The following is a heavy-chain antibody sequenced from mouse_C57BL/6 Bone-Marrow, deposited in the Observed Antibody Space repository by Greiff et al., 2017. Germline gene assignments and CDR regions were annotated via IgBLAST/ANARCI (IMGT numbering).Heavy chain of an antibody. J-gene: IGHJ2*01. CDR3: TPHLSYYGSSYDDY. V-gene: IGHV1-5*01. Sequence: VQLKQSGTVLARPGASVKMSCKTSGYTFTSYWMHWVKQRPGQGLEWIGAIYPGNSDTSYNQKFKGKAKLTPVTSASTAYMELISLTNEDSAVYYGTPHLSYYGSSYDDYWGQGTTLTVSS. D-gene: IGHD1-1*01. CDR1: GYTFTSYW. CDR2: IYPGNSDT.